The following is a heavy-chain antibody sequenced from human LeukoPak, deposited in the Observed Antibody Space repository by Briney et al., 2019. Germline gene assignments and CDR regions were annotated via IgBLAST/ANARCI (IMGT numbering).Heavy chain of an antibody. D-gene: IGHD6-13*01. Sequence: PSETLSLTCTVSGGSISRYYWSWIRQPAGKGLEWIGRIYTSGSTNYNPSLKSRVTMSVDTSKNQFSLKLSSVTAADTAVYYCAREGAAAGINYFDYWGQGTLVTVSS. CDR1: GGSISRYY. J-gene: IGHJ4*02. CDR2: IYTSGST. CDR3: AREGAAAGINYFDY. V-gene: IGHV4-4*07.